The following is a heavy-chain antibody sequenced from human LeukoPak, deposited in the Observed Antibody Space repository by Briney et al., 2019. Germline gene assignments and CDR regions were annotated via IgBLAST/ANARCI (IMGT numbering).Heavy chain of an antibody. J-gene: IGHJ6*02. D-gene: IGHD5-12*01. Sequence: SQTLSLTCTVSGGSISSGDYYWCWIRQPPGKGLEWIGYIYYSGSTYYNPSLKSRVTISVDTSKNQFSLKLSSVTAADTAVYYCASLRGGYSGYDLYYYYYGMDVWGQGTTVTVSS. CDR2: IYYSGST. CDR3: ASLRGGYSGYDLYYYYYGMDV. V-gene: IGHV4-30-4*01. CDR1: GGSISSGDYY.